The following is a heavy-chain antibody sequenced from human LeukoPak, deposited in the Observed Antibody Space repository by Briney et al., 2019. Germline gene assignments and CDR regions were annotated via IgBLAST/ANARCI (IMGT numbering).Heavy chain of an antibody. D-gene: IGHD2-2*01. CDR3: ARQVCSSISCYVDY. CDR1: RGSISSSSYY. CDR2: IYHSGTS. V-gene: IGHV4-39*01. Sequence: SETLPLTCTVSRGSISSSSYYWAWIRQPPGKGLEWIGMIYHSGTSYYNASLKSRVSISVDTSKNQFSLKLSSVTAADTAVYYCARQVCSSISCYVDYWGQTTLVTVSS. J-gene: IGHJ4*02.